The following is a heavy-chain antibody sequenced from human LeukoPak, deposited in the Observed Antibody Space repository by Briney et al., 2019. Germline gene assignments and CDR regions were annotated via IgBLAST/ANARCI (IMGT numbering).Heavy chain of an antibody. D-gene: IGHD5/OR15-5a*01. CDR2: IKRDGSEK. V-gene: IGHV3-7*01. CDR1: GFTFTDYW. Sequence: PGGSLRLSCAASGFTFTDYWMSWVRQAPGKGLEWVANIKRDGSEKYYADSVKGRFTISRDNPKKSVYLQMNSLRAEDTAIYYCARDVSVSGMDVWGQGTTVIVSS. J-gene: IGHJ6*02. CDR3: ARDVSVSGMDV.